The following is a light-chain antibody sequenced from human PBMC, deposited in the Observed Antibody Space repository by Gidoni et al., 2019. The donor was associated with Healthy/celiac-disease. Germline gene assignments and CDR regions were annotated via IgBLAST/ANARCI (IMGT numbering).Light chain of an antibody. J-gene: IGLJ2*01. CDR3: SSYAGSYTYVV. CDR2: DVS. V-gene: IGLV2-11*01. Sequence: QSALTQPRSVSGSPGQSVTISCTGTSGDVGGYNSVSWFQQYSGKAPKFMIYDVSKRPSGVPDRFSGSKSGNTASLTISGLQAEDEADYYCSSYAGSYTYVVFGGGTKLTVL. CDR1: SGDVGGYNS.